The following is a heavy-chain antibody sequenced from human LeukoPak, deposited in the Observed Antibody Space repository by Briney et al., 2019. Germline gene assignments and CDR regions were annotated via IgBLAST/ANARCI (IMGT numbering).Heavy chain of an antibody. D-gene: IGHD2-2*01. CDR1: GGSFSGYY. CDR2: INHSGST. V-gene: IGHV4-34*01. J-gene: IGHJ4*02. CDR3: ARGGGLGRLKWVVVPAAPFDY. Sequence: SETLSLTCAVSGGSFSGYYWSWIGQPPGQGLEWIGEINHSGSTNDNPSLRRRVTISVDTSKNQFSLKLSSVTAADTAVYYCARGGGLGRLKWVVVPAAPFDYWGQGTLVTVSS.